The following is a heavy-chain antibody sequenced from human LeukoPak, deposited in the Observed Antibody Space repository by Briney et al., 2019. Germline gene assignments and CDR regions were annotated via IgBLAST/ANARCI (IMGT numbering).Heavy chain of an antibody. CDR2: IYHSGST. V-gene: IGHV4-4*02. CDR1: GGSISSSNW. D-gene: IGHD5-18*01. CDR3: ARRLQLWLRRIFDY. J-gene: IGHJ4*02. Sequence: SGTLSLTCAVSGGSISSSNWWSWVRQPPGKGLEWIGEIYHSGSTNYNPSLKSRVTISVDTSKNQFSLKLSSVTAAHTAVYYCARRLQLWLRRIFDYWGQGTLVTVSS.